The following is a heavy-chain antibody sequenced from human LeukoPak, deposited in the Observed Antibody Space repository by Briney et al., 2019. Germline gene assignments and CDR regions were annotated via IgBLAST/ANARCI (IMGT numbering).Heavy chain of an antibody. CDR2: IYYSGST. Sequence: SQTLSLTCAVSGGSISSGGYSWSWIRQPPGKGLEWIGYIYYSGSTYYNPSLKSRVTISVDTPKNQFSLKLSSVTAADTAVYYCARGIAAAGSHQTYYYYYGMDVWGQGTTVTVSS. V-gene: IGHV4-30-2*05. CDR3: ARGIAAAGSHQTYYYYYGMDV. J-gene: IGHJ6*02. CDR1: GGSISSGGYS. D-gene: IGHD6-13*01.